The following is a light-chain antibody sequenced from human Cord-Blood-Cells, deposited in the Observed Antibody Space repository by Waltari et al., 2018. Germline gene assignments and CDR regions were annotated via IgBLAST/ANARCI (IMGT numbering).Light chain of an antibody. CDR3: QQYDNLPFT. CDR1: QDISNY. J-gene: IGKJ3*01. V-gene: IGKV1-33*01. CDR2: DAS. Sequence: IQITHSPSSLSASLGHRVTITCQASQDISNYLNWYQQKPGKAPKRLIYDASNLETGVPSRFSGSGSGTDFTFTISSLQPEDIATYYCQQYDNLPFTFGPGTKVDIK.